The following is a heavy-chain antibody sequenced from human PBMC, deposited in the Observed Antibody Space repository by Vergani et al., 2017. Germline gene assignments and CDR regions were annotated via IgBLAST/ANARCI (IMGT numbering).Heavy chain of an antibody. V-gene: IGHV4-59*01. CDR3: ARDLSLDV. CDR1: GGSISSYY. CDR2: IYYSGGT. J-gene: IGHJ6*02. Sequence: QVQLQESGPGLVKPSETLSLTCTVSGGSISSYYWSWIRQPPGKGLEWIGYIYYSGGTNYNPSLKSRVTISVDTSKNQFSLKLSSVIAADTAVYYCARDLSLDVWGQGTTVTVSS.